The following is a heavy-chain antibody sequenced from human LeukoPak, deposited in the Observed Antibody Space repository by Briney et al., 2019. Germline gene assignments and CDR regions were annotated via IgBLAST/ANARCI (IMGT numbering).Heavy chain of an antibody. J-gene: IGHJ4*02. V-gene: IGHV4-59*08. D-gene: IGHD3-10*01. Sequence: PSETLSLTCTVSGGSISSYYWSWIRQPPGKGLEWIGYIYYSGSTNYNPSLKSRVTISVDTSKNQFSLKLSSVTAADTAVYYCARRGSGSPFDYWGQGTLVTVSS. CDR3: ARRGSGSPFDY. CDR1: GGSISSYY. CDR2: IYYSGST.